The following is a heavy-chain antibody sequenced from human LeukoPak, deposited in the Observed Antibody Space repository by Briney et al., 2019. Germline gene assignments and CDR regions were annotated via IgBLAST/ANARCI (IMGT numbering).Heavy chain of an antibody. CDR3: ARDGGSGNPVFVHDY. V-gene: IGHV3-21*01. CDR1: GFTFSSYS. Sequence: PGGSLRLSCAASGFTFSSYSMNWVRQAPAKGLDWVSSISSSSSYIYYADSVKGRFTISRDNAKNSLYLQMNSLRAEDTAVYYCARDGGSGNPVFVHDYWGQGTLVTVSS. CDR2: ISSSSSYI. D-gene: IGHD3-16*01. J-gene: IGHJ4*02.